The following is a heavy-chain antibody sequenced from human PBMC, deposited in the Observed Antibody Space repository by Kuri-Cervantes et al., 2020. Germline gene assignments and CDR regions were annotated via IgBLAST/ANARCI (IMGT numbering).Heavy chain of an antibody. J-gene: IGHJ5*02. V-gene: IGHV4-34*01. Sequence: GSLRLSCAVYGGSFSGYYWSWIRQPPGKGLEWIGEINHSGSTNYNPSLKSRVTISVDTSKNQFSLKLSSVTAADTAVYYCATRGRGEARYCSSTSCYEGWFDPWGQGTLVTVS. CDR2: INHSGST. CDR1: GGSFSGYY. CDR3: ATRGRGEARYCSSTSCYEGWFDP. D-gene: IGHD2-2*01.